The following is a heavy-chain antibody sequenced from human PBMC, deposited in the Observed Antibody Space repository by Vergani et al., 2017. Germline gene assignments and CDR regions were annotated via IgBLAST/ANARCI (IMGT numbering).Heavy chain of an antibody. J-gene: IGHJ6*02. CDR2: VDPEDGET. Sequence: EVQLVQSGAEVKKPGATVKISCKVSGYTFTDYYMHWVQQAPGKGLEWMGLVDPEDGETIYAEKFQGRVTITADTSTDTAYMELSSLRSEDTAVYYCATERTELGSRNYYYYYGMDVWGQGTTVTVSS. D-gene: IGHD7-27*01. CDR1: GYTFTDYY. CDR3: ATERTELGSRNYYYYYGMDV. V-gene: IGHV1-69-2*01.